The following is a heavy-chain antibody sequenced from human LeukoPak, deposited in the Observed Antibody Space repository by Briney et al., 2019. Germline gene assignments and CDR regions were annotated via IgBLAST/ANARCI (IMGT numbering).Heavy chain of an antibody. V-gene: IGHV4-59*01. CDR2: IYYSGST. Sequence: GSLRLSCAASGFTFSSYAMSWVRQAPGKGLEWIGYIYYSGSTNYNPSLKGRVTISVETSKNEFSLKLRSVTAADTAVYYCARVTGYRIEDYFDYWGQGTLVTVSS. CDR1: GFTFSSYA. D-gene: IGHD6-13*01. CDR3: ARVTGYRIEDYFDY. J-gene: IGHJ4*02.